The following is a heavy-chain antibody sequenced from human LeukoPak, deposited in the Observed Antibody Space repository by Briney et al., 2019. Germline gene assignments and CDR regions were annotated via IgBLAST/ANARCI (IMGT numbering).Heavy chain of an antibody. Sequence: SETLSLTCAVEGGSFRGYYWSWIRQPPGKGLEWIGEINHSGSTNYNPSLKSRVTISVDTSKNQFSLKLSSVTAADTAVYYCARGSDYDSSGYYYEYFDYWGQGTLVTVSS. D-gene: IGHD3-22*01. CDR3: ARGSDYDSSGYYYEYFDY. CDR1: GGSFRGYY. CDR2: INHSGST. J-gene: IGHJ4*02. V-gene: IGHV4-34*01.